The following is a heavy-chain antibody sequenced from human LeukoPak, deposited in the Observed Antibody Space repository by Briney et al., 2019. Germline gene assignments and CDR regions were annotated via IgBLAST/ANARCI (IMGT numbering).Heavy chain of an antibody. J-gene: IGHJ4*02. Sequence: GESLKISCTASGITFSSDGMHWVRQAPGKGLERVAFINYDGSNKYYADSVKGRFTISRDNSKNTLYLQMNSLRAEDTAVYYCTNFDYWGQGTLVTVSS. CDR1: GITFSSDG. V-gene: IGHV3-30*02. CDR2: INYDGSNK. CDR3: TNFDY.